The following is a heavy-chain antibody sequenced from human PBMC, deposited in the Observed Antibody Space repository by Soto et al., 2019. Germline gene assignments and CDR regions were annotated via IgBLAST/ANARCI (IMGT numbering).Heavy chain of an antibody. Sequence: ASVKVSCKASGYTFTSYDINWVRQATGQGLEWMGWMNPNSGNTGYAQKFQGRVTMTRDTSISTAYMELSSLRSEDTAVYYCARGPPAWGTTWYWFVPWGPRPLVTVSS. CDR2: MNPNSGNT. J-gene: IGHJ5*02. CDR3: ARGPPAWGTTWYWFVP. V-gene: IGHV1-8*01. CDR1: GYTFTSYD. D-gene: IGHD1-7*01.